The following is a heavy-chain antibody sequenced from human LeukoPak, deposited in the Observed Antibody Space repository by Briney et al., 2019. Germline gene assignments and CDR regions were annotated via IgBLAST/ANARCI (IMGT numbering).Heavy chain of an antibody. V-gene: IGHV3-9*01. CDR3: AKDSGYYYYYMDV. J-gene: IGHJ6*03. CDR2: ISWNSGSI. CDR1: GFTFDDYA. Sequence: GGSLRLSCAASGFTFDDYAMHWVRHAPGKGLEWVSGISWNSGSIGYADSVKGRFTISRDNAKNSLYLQMNSLRAEDTALYYCAKDSGYYYYYMDVWGKGTTVTISS.